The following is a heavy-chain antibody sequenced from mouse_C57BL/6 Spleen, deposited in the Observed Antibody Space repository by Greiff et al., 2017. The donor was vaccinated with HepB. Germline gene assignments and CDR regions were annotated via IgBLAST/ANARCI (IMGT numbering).Heavy chain of an antibody. CDR3: ARGTTVVATWQYYFDY. J-gene: IGHJ2*01. V-gene: IGHV1-64*01. CDR1: GYTFTSYW. Sequence: QVQLQQPGAELVKPGASVKLSCKASGYTFTSYWMHWVKQRPGQGLEWIGMIHPNSGSTNYNEKFKSKATLTVDKSSSTAYMQLSSLTSEDSAVYYCARGTTVVATWQYYFDYWGQGTTLTVSS. D-gene: IGHD1-1*01. CDR2: IHPNSGST.